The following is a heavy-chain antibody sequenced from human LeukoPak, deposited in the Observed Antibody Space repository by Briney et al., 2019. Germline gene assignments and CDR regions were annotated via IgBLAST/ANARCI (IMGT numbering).Heavy chain of an antibody. V-gene: IGHV1-18*01. CDR3: ARDTRGVTRFVVVVVASIDY. D-gene: IGHD2-15*01. J-gene: IGHJ4*02. CDR1: GYTFTSYG. Sequence: ASVKVSCKASGYTFTSYGISWVRQAPGQGLEWMGWISAYNGNTNYAQKLQGRVTMTTDTSTSTAYMELRSLRSDDTAVYYCARDTRGVTRFVVVVVASIDYWGQGTLVTVSS. CDR2: ISAYNGNT.